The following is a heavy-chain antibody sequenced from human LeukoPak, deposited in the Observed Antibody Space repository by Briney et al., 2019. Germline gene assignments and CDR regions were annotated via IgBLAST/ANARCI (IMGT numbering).Heavy chain of an antibody. V-gene: IGHV3-7*03. D-gene: IGHD3-16*01. CDR1: GFTFSSYW. CDR2: IKQDGSEK. Sequence: GGSLRLSCAASGFTFSSYWMSWVRQAPGKGLEWVANIKQDGSEKYYVDSVKGRFTISRDNAKNSLYLQMNSLRAEDTAVYYCARGRYDYVWGSYKNWFDPWGQGTLVTVSS. J-gene: IGHJ5*02. CDR3: ARGRYDYVWGSYKNWFDP.